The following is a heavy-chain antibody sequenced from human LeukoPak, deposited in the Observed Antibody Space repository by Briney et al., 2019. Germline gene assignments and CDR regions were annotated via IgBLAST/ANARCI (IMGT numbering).Heavy chain of an antibody. CDR2: ISWNSGSI. V-gene: IGHV3-9*01. J-gene: IGHJ4*02. CDR3: AKDGNYYGSGSYLFDY. CDR1: GFTFDDYA. D-gene: IGHD3-10*01. Sequence: GGSLRLSCAASGFTFDDYAMHWVRQAPGKGLEWVSGISWNSGSIGYADSVKGRFTISRDNAKNSLYLQMNSLRAEDTALYYCAKDGNYYGSGSYLFDYWGQGTLVTVSS.